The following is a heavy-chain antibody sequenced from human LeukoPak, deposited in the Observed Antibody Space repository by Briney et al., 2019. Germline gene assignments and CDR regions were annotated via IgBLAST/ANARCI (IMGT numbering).Heavy chain of an antibody. V-gene: IGHV4-4*07. CDR2: IFTGGNT. J-gene: IGHJ4*01. CDR1: GISISSYF. D-gene: IGHD2-21*02. Sequence: LSEALSVTCAVSGISISSYFWSWIREPAGKGLEWVGRIFTGGNTNYNPSPKGRLPISVEKSKHHLSRKLSCSTGADTAFYYCPGCPSRTAFDDWGHGPLVPVSS. CDR3: PGCPSRTAFDD.